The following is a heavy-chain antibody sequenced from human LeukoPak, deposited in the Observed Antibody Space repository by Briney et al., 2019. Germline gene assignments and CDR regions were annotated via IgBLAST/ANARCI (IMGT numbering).Heavy chain of an antibody. CDR1: GFTLRSYV. V-gene: IGHV3-23*01. CDR2: ISGSGDST. D-gene: IGHD2-21*02. J-gene: IGHJ4*02. CDR3: AKDRLLNCRGDCYIFDY. Sequence: GGSLRLSCVASGFTLRSYVMNWVRQAPGKGLEWVSSISGSGDSTFYADSVKGRFSISRDNSKNTLYLQVNGLRTEDTAVYYCAKDRLLNCRGDCYIFDYWGQGTVVTVSS.